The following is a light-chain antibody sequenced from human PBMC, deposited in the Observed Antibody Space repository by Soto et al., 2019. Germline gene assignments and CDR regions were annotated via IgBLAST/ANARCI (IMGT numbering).Light chain of an antibody. J-gene: IGKJ1*01. CDR3: QHYNSYSEA. CDR2: DAS. CDR1: ESIRTW. V-gene: IGKV1-5*01. Sequence: IQMSQPPSILSAAIGDRVTITCRASESIRTWLAWYQHKPGKAPKFLIYDASSLESGVPSRFSGSGSGTEFTLTISNLQPDDFATYYCQHYNSYSEAFGQGTKVDI.